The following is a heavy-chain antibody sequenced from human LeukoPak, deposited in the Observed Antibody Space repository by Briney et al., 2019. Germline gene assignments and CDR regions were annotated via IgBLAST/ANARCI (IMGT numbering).Heavy chain of an antibody. J-gene: IGHJ4*02. D-gene: IGHD2-15*01. Sequence: KPSETLSLTCTVSGGSISSYYWSWIRQPPGKGLEWIGYIYYRGNTDSNPSLKSRVTISVDTSKNQFSLKLSSVTAADTAVYYCARTYCSGGSCHFDYWGQGTLVTVSS. V-gene: IGHV4-59*08. CDR1: GGSISSYY. CDR3: ARTYCSGGSCHFDY. CDR2: IYYRGNT.